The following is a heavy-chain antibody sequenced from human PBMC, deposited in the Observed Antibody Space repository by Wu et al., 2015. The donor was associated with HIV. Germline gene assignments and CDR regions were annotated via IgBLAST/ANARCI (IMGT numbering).Heavy chain of an antibody. J-gene: IGHJ5*02. D-gene: IGHD3-3*01. Sequence: QVQLVQSGAEVKKPGSSVKVSCKASGGTFSSYAISWVRQAPGQGLEWMGGIIPIFGTANYAQKFQGRVTITADESTSTAYMELSSLRSEDTAVYYCATDVRFLDGWFDPWGPGNPGSPVSS. CDR1: GGTFSSYA. CDR3: ATDVRFLDGWFDP. CDR2: IIPIFGTA. V-gene: IGHV1-69*12.